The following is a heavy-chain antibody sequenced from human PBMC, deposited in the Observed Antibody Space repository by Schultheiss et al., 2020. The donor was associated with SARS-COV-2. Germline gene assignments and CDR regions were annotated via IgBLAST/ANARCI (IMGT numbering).Heavy chain of an antibody. CDR2: IYSGGST. V-gene: IGHV3-66*01. Sequence: GESLKISCAASGFTVSSNYMSWVRQAPGKGLEWVSVIYSGGSTYYADSVKGRFTISRDNSKNTLYLQMNSLRAEDTAVYYCARGPIVGATTYIGMDVWGQGTTVTVSS. CDR3: ARGPIVGATTYIGMDV. J-gene: IGHJ6*02. CDR1: GFTVSSNY. D-gene: IGHD1-26*01.